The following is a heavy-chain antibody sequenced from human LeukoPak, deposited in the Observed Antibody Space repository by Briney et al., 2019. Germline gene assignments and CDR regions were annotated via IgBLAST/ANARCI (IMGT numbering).Heavy chain of an antibody. V-gene: IGHV4-4*07. D-gene: IGHD2-2*01. CDR1: GGSISSYY. CDR2: ISTSGST. Sequence: SETLSLTCTVSGGSISSYYWSWIRQPAGKGLEWIGRISTSGSTNYNPSLKSRVTMSVDTSKNQFSLKLSSVTAADTAVYYCARDLGGHCSSTSCYGEYYFDYWGQGTLVTVSS. CDR3: ARDLGGHCSSTSCYGEYYFDY. J-gene: IGHJ4*02.